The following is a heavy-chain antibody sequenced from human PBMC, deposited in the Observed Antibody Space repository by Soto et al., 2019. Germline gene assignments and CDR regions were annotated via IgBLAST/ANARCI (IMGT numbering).Heavy chain of an antibody. CDR1: GFTISTYA. V-gene: IGHV3-23*01. CDR3: AKDAVYKDGLWLMDP. D-gene: IGHD2-21*01. CDR2: VTGSGSQI. J-gene: IGHJ5*02. Sequence: GGSLRLSCAASGFTISTYAMTWVRQAPGRGLECVSGVTGSGSQIHYADSVKGRFTISKDNSKNTLYLQMSNLRDEDTALYYCAKDAVYKDGLWLMDPWGQGTLVTVSS.